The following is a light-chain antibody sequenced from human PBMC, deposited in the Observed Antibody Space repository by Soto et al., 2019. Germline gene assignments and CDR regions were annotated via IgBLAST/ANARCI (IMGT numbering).Light chain of an antibody. CDR1: QSVSSRN. J-gene: IGKJ2*01. V-gene: IGKV3-20*01. CDR2: GAF. Sequence: EIVLTQSPGTLSLFPGERATLSCRASQSVSSRNLAWYRQKPGQAPSLLIYGAFNMATGIPDRFSGSGSATDFTLIISRLEFAYFALYYCLLYGDSPPAYTFGQGTKLDIK. CDR3: LLYGDSPPAYT.